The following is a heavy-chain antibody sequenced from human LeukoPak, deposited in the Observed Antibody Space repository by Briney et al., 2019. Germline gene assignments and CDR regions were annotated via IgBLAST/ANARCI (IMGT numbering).Heavy chain of an antibody. CDR1: GYTFTSYD. CDR2: MNPNSGNT. CDR3: ARVSHIVAERPHYYMDV. D-gene: IGHD2-21*01. V-gene: IGHV1-8*03. Sequence: ASVKVSCKASGYTFTSYDINWVRQATGQGLEWMGWMNPNSGNTGYAQKFQGRVTITRNTSISTAYMELSSLRSEDTAVYYCARVSHIVAERPHYYMDVWGKGTTVTVSS. J-gene: IGHJ6*03.